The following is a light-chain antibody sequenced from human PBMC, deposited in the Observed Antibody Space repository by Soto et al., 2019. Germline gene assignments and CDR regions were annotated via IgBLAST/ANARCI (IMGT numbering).Light chain of an antibody. J-gene: IGLJ3*02. Sequence: QAVVTQPPSVSTTPGQRVTIFCSGGISNIGSKYVYWYQHLPGAAPKLLIYRDDQRPSGVPDRFSGSKSGTSASLAISGLRSEDEADYYCAAWDDSLNAWVFGGGTQLTVL. V-gene: IGLV1-47*01. CDR2: RDD. CDR3: AAWDDSLNAWV. CDR1: ISNIGSKY.